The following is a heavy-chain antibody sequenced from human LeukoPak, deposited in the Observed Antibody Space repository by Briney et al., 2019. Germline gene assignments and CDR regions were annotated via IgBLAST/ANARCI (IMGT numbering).Heavy chain of an antibody. CDR1: GFTFGDYA. CDR2: IRSKAYGGTT. CDR3: TREVIVVVVAATEDAFDI. V-gene: IGHV3-49*03. D-gene: IGHD2-15*01. J-gene: IGHJ3*02. Sequence: GGSLRLSCTASGFTFGDYAMSWFRQAPGKGLEGVGFIRSKAYGGTTEYAASVKGRFTISRDDSKSIAYLQMNSLKTEDTAVYYCTREVIVVVVAATEDAFDIWGQGTMVTVSS.